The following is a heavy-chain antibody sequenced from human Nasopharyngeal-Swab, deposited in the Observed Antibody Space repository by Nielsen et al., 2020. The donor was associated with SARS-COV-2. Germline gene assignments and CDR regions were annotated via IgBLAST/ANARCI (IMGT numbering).Heavy chain of an antibody. Sequence: GESLKISCAASGITFSRYWMSWVRQARGKGLEWVANIKQDGSEKYYVDSVKGRFTISRDNAKNSLYLQMNSLRAEDTAVYYCARGPGSWYSLDYWGQGTLVTVSS. D-gene: IGHD6-13*01. V-gene: IGHV3-7*01. CDR3: ARGPGSWYSLDY. CDR2: IKQDGSEK. J-gene: IGHJ4*02. CDR1: GITFSRYW.